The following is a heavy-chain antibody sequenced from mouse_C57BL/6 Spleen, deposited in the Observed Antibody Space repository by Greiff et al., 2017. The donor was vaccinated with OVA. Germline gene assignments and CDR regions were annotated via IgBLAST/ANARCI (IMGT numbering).Heavy chain of an antibody. Sequence: EVMLVESGGGLVKPGGSLKLSCAASGFTFSSYAMSWVRQTPGQRLEWVATISDGGSYTYYPDHVKGRFTISRDAAKNNQYLQMSHLKSEDTAMYYCARDYDYDGWFAYWGQGTLVTVSA. CDR3: ARDYDYDGWFAY. D-gene: IGHD2-4*01. CDR2: ISDGGSYT. CDR1: GFTFSSYA. V-gene: IGHV5-4*01. J-gene: IGHJ3*01.